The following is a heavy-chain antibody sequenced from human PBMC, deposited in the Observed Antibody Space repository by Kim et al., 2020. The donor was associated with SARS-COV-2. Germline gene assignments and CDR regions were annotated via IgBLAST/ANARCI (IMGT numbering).Heavy chain of an antibody. CDR3: ARDTSNGIAVG. J-gene: IGHJ4*02. Sequence: YYVNSVKGRFTISRDNAKNSLYLQMNSLRAEDTAVYYCARDTSNGIAVGWGQGTLVTVSS. V-gene: IGHV3-7*01. D-gene: IGHD6-19*01.